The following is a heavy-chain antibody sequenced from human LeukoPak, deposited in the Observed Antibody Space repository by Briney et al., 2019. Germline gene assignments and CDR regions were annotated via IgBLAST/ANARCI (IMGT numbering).Heavy chain of an antibody. CDR2: IIPIFGTA. Sequence: SVTVSCTASGGTFSSYAISWVRQAPGQGLEWMGGIIPIFGTANYAQKFQGRVTITADESTSTAYMELSSLRSEDTAVYCCARAPGNWFDPWGQGTLVTVSS. CDR3: ARAPGNWFDP. J-gene: IGHJ5*02. CDR1: GGTFSSYA. V-gene: IGHV1-69*13.